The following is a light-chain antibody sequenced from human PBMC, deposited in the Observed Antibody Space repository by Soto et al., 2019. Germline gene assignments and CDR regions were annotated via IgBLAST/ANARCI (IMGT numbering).Light chain of an antibody. V-gene: IGKV1-39*01. J-gene: IGKJ2*03. CDR3: QQSYSTLNS. CDR1: QNIRTY. CDR2: TAS. Sequence: DIQVTQSPSSLSASVGDRVTITCRASQNIRTYLNWYQQRPGKPPNLLIHTASTLQSGVPSRFSGSGSGTDFTLTISSLQAEDLATYYCQQSYSTLNSFGQGTKLEIK.